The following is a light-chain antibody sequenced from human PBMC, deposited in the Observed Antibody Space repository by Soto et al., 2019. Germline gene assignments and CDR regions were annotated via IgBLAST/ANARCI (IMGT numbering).Light chain of an antibody. J-gene: IGLJ1*01. CDR2: EGS. CDR1: SSDVGSYNL. Sequence: QSALTQPASVSGSPGQSITISCTGTSSDVGSYNLVSWYQQHPGKAPKLMIYEGSKRPSGVSNRFSGSKSGNTASLTISGLQAEDEADYYCCSYAGSNNFRVFGTGTKLTVL. CDR3: CSYAGSNNFRV. V-gene: IGLV2-23*03.